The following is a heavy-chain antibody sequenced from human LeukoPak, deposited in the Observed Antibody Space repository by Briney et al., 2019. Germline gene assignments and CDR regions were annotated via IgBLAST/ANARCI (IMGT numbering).Heavy chain of an antibody. Sequence: GASVTVSCKASGGTFSSYAISWVRQVPGQGLEWMGGIIPIFGTANYAQKFQGRVTITPDESTSTAYMELSGLRSEDTAVYYCARVLLWFGEFNYFDYWGQGTLVTVSS. CDR3: ARVLLWFGEFNYFDY. J-gene: IGHJ4*02. V-gene: IGHV1-69*13. CDR1: GGTFSSYA. D-gene: IGHD3-10*01. CDR2: IIPIFGTA.